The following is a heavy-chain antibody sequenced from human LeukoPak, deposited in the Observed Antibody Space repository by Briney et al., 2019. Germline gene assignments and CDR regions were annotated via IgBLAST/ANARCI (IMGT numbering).Heavy chain of an antibody. V-gene: IGHV4-59*08. CDR2: IYYSGST. CDR3: AREVILRAPFDN. D-gene: IGHD2/OR15-2a*01. Sequence: SETLSLTCTVSSGSISSYYWSWIRQPPGKGLEWIGYIYYSGSTNYNPSLKSRVTISVDTSKNQFSLKLRSVTAADTAIYYCAREVILRAPFDNWGQGTLVTVSS. J-gene: IGHJ4*02. CDR1: SGSISSYY.